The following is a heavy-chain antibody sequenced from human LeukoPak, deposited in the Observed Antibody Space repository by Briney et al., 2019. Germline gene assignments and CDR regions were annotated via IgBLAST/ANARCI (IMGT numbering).Heavy chain of an antibody. Sequence: ASVKVSCKASGYTFTSYGISWVRQAPGQGLEWMGWISAYNGNTNYAQKLQGRVTMTTDTSTSTAYMELSSLTSEDTAVYYCARGPQENKRYTSGWYVNYWGQGTLVTVSS. CDR3: ARGPQENKRYTSGWYVNY. D-gene: IGHD6-19*01. CDR2: ISAYNGNT. V-gene: IGHV1-18*01. J-gene: IGHJ4*02. CDR1: GYTFTSYG.